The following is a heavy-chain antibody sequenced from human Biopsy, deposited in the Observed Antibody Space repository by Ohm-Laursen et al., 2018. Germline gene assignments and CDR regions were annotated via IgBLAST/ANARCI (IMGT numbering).Heavy chain of an antibody. D-gene: IGHD3-22*01. J-gene: IGHJ2*01. Sequence: SSVKVSCKASGGTFTNHAVGWVRQAPGQGLEWVGSSIPLFNTANYADKFQGRVTLTADKSTTTAYMELSSLRSESTAIYYCARFPLGAYDDSGSYRAVEHWYFDLWGRGTLVTVSS. V-gene: IGHV1-69*06. CDR2: SIPLFNTA. CDR1: GGTFTNHA. CDR3: ARFPLGAYDDSGSYRAVEHWYFDL.